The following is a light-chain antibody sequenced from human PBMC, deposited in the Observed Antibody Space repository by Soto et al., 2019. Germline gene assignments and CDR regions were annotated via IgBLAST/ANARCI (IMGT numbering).Light chain of an antibody. CDR3: GSWDSSLSAYV. V-gene: IGLV1-51*01. CDR2: DDD. Sequence: QAVVTQPPSVSAAPGHRVTISCSGSSSNIGGNSVSWYQQLPGTAPKLLIYDDDKRPSGIPDRFSGSKSGTSATLGITGFQTGDEADHYCGSWDSSLSAYVFGTGTKLTVL. CDR1: SSNIGGNS. J-gene: IGLJ1*01.